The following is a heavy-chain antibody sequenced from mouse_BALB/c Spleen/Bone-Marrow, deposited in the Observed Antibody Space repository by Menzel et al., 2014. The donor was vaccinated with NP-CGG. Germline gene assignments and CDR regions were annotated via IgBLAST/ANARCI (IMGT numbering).Heavy chain of an antibody. Sequence: EVHLVESGGGLVQPGGSRKLSCAASGFTFSSFGMHWVRQAPEKGLEWVAYISSGSSTIYYADTVKGRFTISRDNPKNTLFRQMTRLRSEDTAMYYCAREGDYGNNWYFDVWGAGTTVTVSS. CDR1: GFTFSSFG. CDR2: ISSGSSTI. CDR3: AREGDYGNNWYFDV. V-gene: IGHV5-17*02. D-gene: IGHD2-1*01. J-gene: IGHJ1*01.